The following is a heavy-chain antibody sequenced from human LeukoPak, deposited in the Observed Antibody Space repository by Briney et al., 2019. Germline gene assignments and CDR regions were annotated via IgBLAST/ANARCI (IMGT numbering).Heavy chain of an antibody. Sequence: GGSLRLSCAASGFTFNTFGMHWVRQAPGKGLEWVAVIVYDGTTKYYADSVKGRFTISRDNSKNTLYLQMNSLRSEDTAVYYCSGSIAMVRGVQIWYFDYWGQGTLVTVSS. V-gene: IGHV3-30*03. CDR1: GFTFNTFG. D-gene: IGHD3-10*01. J-gene: IGHJ4*02. CDR3: SGSIAMVRGVQIWYFDY. CDR2: IVYDGTTK.